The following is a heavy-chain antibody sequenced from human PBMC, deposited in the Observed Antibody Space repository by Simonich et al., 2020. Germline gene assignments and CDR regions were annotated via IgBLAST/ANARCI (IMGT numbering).Heavy chain of an antibody. Sequence: QVQLVQSGAEVKKPGASVKVSCKASGYTFTSYGISWVRQAPGQGLEGLGWISANNGNPNSAQKLQGRVTMTTDTSTSTAYRELRSLRSDDTAVYYCARDQGGRAAAATDYWGQGTLVTVSS. V-gene: IGHV1-18*01. D-gene: IGHD6-13*01. CDR2: ISANNGNP. J-gene: IGHJ4*02. CDR1: GYTFTSYG. CDR3: ARDQGGRAAAATDY.